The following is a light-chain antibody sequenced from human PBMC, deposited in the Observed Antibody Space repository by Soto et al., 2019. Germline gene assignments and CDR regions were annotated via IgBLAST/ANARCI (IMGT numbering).Light chain of an antibody. J-gene: IGKJ4*01. CDR3: QQANCFPLT. V-gene: IGKV1-5*01. CDR1: QIIRSW. CDR2: DAA. Sequence: QVSNSPSTLSTSIEHRVTITCRGSQIIRSWVAWYQQEPGKAPKFLIYDAANLESGVPSRCSGGGSGADFTLTISSLQAEDVATYYCQQANCFPLTFGGGTKVDIK.